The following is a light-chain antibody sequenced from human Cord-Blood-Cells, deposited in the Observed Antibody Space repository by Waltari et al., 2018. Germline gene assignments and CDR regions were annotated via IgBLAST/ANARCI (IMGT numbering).Light chain of an antibody. J-gene: IGLJ3*02. Sequence: SALTQPATVSGSPGQSITISCPGTSRDVGSYNLVSWYQQHPGKAPKLMIYEGSKRPSGVSNRFSGSKSGNTASLTISGLQAEDEADYYCCSYAGSRVFGGGTKLIVL. CDR3: CSYAGSRV. CDR2: EGS. CDR1: SRDVGSYNL. V-gene: IGLV2-23*01.